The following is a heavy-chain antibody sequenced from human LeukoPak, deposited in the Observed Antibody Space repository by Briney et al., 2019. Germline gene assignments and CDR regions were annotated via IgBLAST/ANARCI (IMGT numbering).Heavy chain of an antibody. CDR2: ISGSGGST. D-gene: IGHD1-26*01. Sequence: GGSLRLSCAASGLTFSSYAMSWVRQAPRKGLEWASAISGSGGSTYYADSVKGRFTISRDNSKNTLYLQMNSLRAEDTAVYYCAFPWGIVGATSDAFDIWGQGTMVTVSS. CDR3: AFPWGIVGATSDAFDI. CDR1: GLTFSSYA. J-gene: IGHJ3*02. V-gene: IGHV3-23*01.